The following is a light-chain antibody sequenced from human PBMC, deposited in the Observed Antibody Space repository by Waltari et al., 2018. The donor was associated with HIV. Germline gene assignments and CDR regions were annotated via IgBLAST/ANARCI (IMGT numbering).Light chain of an antibody. CDR2: GNT. CDR1: SDDIGLYNF. Sequence: QSALTQPASVSGSPGQSITISCTGTSDDIGLYNFVSWYHKHPDKAPQLIIYGNTNRPSGVSYRFSGSKSDNTASLTISGLQAEDEADYYCSSFATSDTLLFGGGTKLTVL. V-gene: IGLV2-14*01. CDR3: SSFATSDTLL. J-gene: IGLJ2*01.